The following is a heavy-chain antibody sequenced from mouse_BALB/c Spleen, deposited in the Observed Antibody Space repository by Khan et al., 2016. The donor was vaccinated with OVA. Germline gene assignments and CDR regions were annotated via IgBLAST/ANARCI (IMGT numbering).Heavy chain of an antibody. CDR2: IWGDGST. J-gene: IGHJ4*01. CDR1: GFSLTDYG. CDR3: ARFGYYDGMDY. V-gene: IGHV2-6-7*01. Sequence: VQLQESGPGLVAPSQSLSITCTVSGFSLTDYGVNWVRQPPGKGLEWLGMIWGDGSTDYNSALKSRLSISKDNSKSQVFLKMNSLQTDDTASYYCARFGYYDGMDYWGQGTSVTVSS. D-gene: IGHD2-2*01.